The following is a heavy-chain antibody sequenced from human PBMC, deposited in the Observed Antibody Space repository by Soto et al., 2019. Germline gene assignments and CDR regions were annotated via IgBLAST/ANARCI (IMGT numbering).Heavy chain of an antibody. CDR2: IYYSGST. Sequence: SETLSLTXTVSGGSISSYYWSWIRQPPGKGLEWIGYIYYSGSTNYNPSLKSRVTISVDTSKNQFSLKLSSVTAADTAVYYCARDLSGSYYYYYGMDVWGQGTTVTVSS. V-gene: IGHV4-59*01. CDR1: GGSISSYY. CDR3: ARDLSGSYYYYYGMDV. J-gene: IGHJ6*02. D-gene: IGHD1-26*01.